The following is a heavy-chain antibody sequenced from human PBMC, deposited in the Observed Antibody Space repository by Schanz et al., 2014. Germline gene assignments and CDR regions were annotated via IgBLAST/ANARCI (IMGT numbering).Heavy chain of an antibody. J-gene: IGHJ4*02. CDR1: GGSISSGGYY. CDR2: IYHSGST. D-gene: IGHD2-2*01. Sequence: QVQLQESGPGLVKPSQTLSLTCTVSGGSISSGGYYWSWIRQHPGKGLEWIGYIYHSGSTYYNPSLKSRVTISVDRSKNQFSLTLNAVTAADTAVYYCARDERDLPRSLFVFWGQGTLVTVSS. V-gene: IGHV4-31*03. CDR3: ARDERDLPRSLFVF.